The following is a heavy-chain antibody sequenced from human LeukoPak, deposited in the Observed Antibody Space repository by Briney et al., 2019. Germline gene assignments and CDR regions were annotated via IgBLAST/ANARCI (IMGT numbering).Heavy chain of an antibody. CDR3: ARVGMDSSGYYSNDY. CDR2: INPNSGGT. D-gene: IGHD3-22*01. Sequence: ASVKVSCKASGYTFTGYYMRWVRQAPGQGLEWMGWINPNSGGTNYAQKFQGRVTMTRDTSINTAYMELSRLRSDDTAVYYCARVGMDSSGYYSNDYWGQGTLVTVSS. CDR1: GYTFTGYY. V-gene: IGHV1-2*02. J-gene: IGHJ4*02.